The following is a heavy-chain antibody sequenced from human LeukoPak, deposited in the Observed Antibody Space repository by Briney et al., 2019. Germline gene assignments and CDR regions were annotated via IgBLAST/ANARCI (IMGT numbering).Heavy chain of an antibody. CDR3: ARVAAAGMI. CDR1: GGSFSGYY. D-gene: IGHD6-13*01. J-gene: IGHJ4*02. Sequence: SETLSLTCAVYGGSFSGYYWSWIRQPPGKGLEWIGEINHSGSTNYNPSLKSRVTMSVDTSKNQFSLKLSSVTAADTAVYYCARVAAAGMIWGQGTLVTVSS. CDR2: INHSGST. V-gene: IGHV4-34*01.